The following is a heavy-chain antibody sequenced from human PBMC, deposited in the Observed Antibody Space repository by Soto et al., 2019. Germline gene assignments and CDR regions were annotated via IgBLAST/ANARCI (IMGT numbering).Heavy chain of an antibody. CDR3: AKVTHSSSWTDPYYFDY. Sequence: SETLSLSFSVSGGSISGADYFWTCIRKSPWKGLEWMGYIFHSGTTYYNPSLKGRLIISIENSKNQFSLRLTSVNAADSAVYYCAKVTHSSSWTDPYYFDYWRQGTLVTVSS. V-gene: IGHV4-30-4*01. CDR1: GGSISGADYF. D-gene: IGHD6-13*01. J-gene: IGHJ4*02. CDR2: IFHSGTT.